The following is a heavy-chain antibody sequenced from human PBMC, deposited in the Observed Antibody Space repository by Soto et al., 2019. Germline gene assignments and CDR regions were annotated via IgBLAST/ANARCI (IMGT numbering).Heavy chain of an antibody. V-gene: IGHV3-15*07. CDR2: IKSKTDGGTT. Sequence: GGSLRLSCAASGFTFSNAWMNWVRQAPGKGLEWVGRIKSKTDGGTTDYAAPVKGRFTISRDDSKNTLYLQMNSLKTEDTAVYYCTTETGDLIYWYFDLWGRGTLVTVSS. CDR3: TTETGDLIYWYFDL. CDR1: GFTFSNAW. J-gene: IGHJ2*01. D-gene: IGHD4-17*01.